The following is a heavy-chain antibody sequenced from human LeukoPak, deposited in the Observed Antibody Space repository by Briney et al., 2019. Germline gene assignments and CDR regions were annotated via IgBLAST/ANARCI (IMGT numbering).Heavy chain of an antibody. J-gene: IGHJ5*02. D-gene: IGHD2-8*01. Sequence: PSQTLSLTCTVSGGSISSGDYYWSWIRQPPGKGLEWIGYIYYSGSTYYNLSLKSRVTISVDTSKNQFSLKLSSVTAADTAVYYCARGIVLMVYALAPRSGFDPWGQGTLVTVSS. CDR3: ARGIVLMVYALAPRSGFDP. CDR2: IYYSGST. V-gene: IGHV4-30-4*08. CDR1: GGSISSGDYY.